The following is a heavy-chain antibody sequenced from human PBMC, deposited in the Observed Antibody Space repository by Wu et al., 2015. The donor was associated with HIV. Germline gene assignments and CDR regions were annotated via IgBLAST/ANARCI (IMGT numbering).Heavy chain of an antibody. D-gene: IGHD6-13*01. V-gene: IGHV1-2*02. CDR2: INPNSGGT. J-gene: IGHJ5*02. CDR1: GYTFTRYD. Sequence: QVQLVQSGAEVKKPGASVKVSCKASGYTFTRYDINWVRQAPGQGLEWMGWINPNSGGTNYAQKFQGRVTMTRDTSISTAYMELSRLRSDDTAVYYCARHLMAAADNWFDPWGQGTLVTVSS. CDR3: ARHLMAAADNWFDP.